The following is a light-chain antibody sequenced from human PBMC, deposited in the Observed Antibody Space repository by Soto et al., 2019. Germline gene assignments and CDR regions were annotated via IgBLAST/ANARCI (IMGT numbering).Light chain of an antibody. J-gene: IGKJ1*01. CDR1: QTISSW. Sequence: DILMTQSPSTLSGSVGDRVTITCRASQTISSWLAWYQQKPGKAPKLLIYKASTLKSGVPSRFSGSGSGTEFTLTITSLQPEDFGTYYCQQCYMGWTFGQGTKVDFK. CDR3: QQCYMGWT. CDR2: KAS. V-gene: IGKV1-5*03.